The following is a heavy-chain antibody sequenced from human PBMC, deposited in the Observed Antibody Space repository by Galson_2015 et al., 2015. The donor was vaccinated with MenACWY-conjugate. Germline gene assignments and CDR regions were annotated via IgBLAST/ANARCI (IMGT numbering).Heavy chain of an antibody. CDR3: ARHAGPIQWFREKAFDI. V-gene: IGHV3-7*01. CDR1: GFTFSTYW. D-gene: IGHD3-22*01. J-gene: IGHJ3*02. CDR2: IKYDGSAQ. Sequence: SLRLSCAASGFTFSTYWLTWVRQAPGTGLEWVANIKYDGSAQYHGDAVKGRFTISRDSGKTTLYLQMNSLRAEDTAVYYGARHAGPIQWFREKAFDIWAKGQWSPSLQ.